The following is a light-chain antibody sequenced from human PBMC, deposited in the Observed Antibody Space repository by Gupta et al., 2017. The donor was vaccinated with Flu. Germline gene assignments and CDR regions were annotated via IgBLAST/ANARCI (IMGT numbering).Light chain of an antibody. V-gene: IGKV1-39*01. CDR1: QSISSY. CDR2: AAS. Sequence: SSLSASVGDRVTITCRASQSISSYLNWYQQKPGKAPKLLIYAASSLQSGVPSRFSGSGSGTDFTLTISSRQPEDFATYYCQQSYSTLPITFGQGTRLEIK. J-gene: IGKJ5*01. CDR3: QQSYSTLPIT.